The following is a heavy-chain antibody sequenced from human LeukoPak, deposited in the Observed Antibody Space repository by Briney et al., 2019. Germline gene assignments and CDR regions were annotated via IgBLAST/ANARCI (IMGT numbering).Heavy chain of an antibody. D-gene: IGHD6-13*01. CDR1: GFTFSSYG. J-gene: IGHJ4*02. CDR2: ISYDGSSK. Sequence: AGGSLRLSCAASGFTFSSYGMHWVRQAPGKGLEWVAVISYDGSSKYYADSVKGRFTISRDNSKNTLYLQMNSLRAEDTAVYYCAKGSSSWPLDYWGQGTLVTVSS. CDR3: AKGSSSWPLDY. V-gene: IGHV3-30*18.